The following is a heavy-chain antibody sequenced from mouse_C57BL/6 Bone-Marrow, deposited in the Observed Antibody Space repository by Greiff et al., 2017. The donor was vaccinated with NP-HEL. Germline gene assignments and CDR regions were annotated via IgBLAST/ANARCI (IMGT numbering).Heavy chain of an antibody. CDR1: GFSLTSYG. D-gene: IGHD1-1*01. V-gene: IGHV2-2*01. Sequence: QVQLQQSGPGLVQPSQSLSITCTVSGFSLTSYGVHWVRQSPGKGLEWLGVIWSGGSTASNAAFISSLSIRTDTSKCHVFFNMNSLLADDTAIYYCARPHYYGSNPFAYWGQGTLVTVSA. CDR3: ARPHYYGSNPFAY. J-gene: IGHJ3*01. CDR2: IWSGGST.